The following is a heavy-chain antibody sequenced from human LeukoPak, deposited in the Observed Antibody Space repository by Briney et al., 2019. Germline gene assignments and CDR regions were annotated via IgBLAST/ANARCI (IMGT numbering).Heavy chain of an antibody. Sequence: GGSLRLSCAASGFTFSSYTMNWVRQAPGKGLEWVSFITSGDVNMYYASSVKGRFTISRDNAKNSLFLQMNSLRAEDTAVYYCARVQDGSFWYEYFQHWGQGTLVTVSS. D-gene: IGHD6-13*01. CDR3: ARVQDGSFWYEYFQH. CDR1: GFTFSSYT. CDR2: ITSGDVNM. V-gene: IGHV3-21*01. J-gene: IGHJ1*01.